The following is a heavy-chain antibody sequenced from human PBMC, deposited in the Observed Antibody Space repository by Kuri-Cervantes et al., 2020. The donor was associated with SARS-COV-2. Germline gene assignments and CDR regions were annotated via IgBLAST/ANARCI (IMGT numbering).Heavy chain of an antibody. CDR1: GFTFSSYW. J-gene: IGHJ6*02. CDR2: INSDGSST. Sequence: GESLKISCAASGFTFSSYWMHWVRQAPGKGLVWVSRINSDGSSTSYADSVKGRFTISRDNAKNTLYLQMNSLRAEDTAVYYCARDGRDLDTAMVYYGMDVWGQGTTVTVSS. CDR3: ARDGRDLDTAMVYYGMDV. V-gene: IGHV3-74*01. D-gene: IGHD5-18*01.